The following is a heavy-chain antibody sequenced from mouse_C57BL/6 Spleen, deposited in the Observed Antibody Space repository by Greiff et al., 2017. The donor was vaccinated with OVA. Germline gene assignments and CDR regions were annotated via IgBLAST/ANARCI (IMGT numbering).Heavy chain of an antibody. D-gene: IGHD2-4*01. CDR3: TAGDYDGPGYDY. Sequence: VQLKESGAELVRPGASVKLSCTASGFNIKDDYMHWVKQRPEQGLEWIGWIDPENGDTEYASKFQGKATITADTSSNTAYLQLSSLTSEDTAVYYCTAGDYDGPGYDYWGQGTSVTVSS. CDR2: IDPENGDT. J-gene: IGHJ4*01. V-gene: IGHV14-4*01. CDR1: GFNIKDDY.